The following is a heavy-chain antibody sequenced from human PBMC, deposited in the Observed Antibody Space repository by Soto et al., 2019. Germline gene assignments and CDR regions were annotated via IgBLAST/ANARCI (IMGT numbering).Heavy chain of an antibody. CDR1: GGTFSSYA. D-gene: IGHD6-13*01. J-gene: IGHJ6*02. CDR3: ARSQLVAAQQLVLHYYYYYGMDV. Sequence: SLKVSCKASGGTFSSYAISWVRQAPGQGLEWMGGIIPIFGTANYAQKFQGRVTITADESTSTAYMELSSLRSEDTAVYFCARSQLVAAQQLVLHYYYYYGMDVWGQWTTVT. V-gene: IGHV1-69*13. CDR2: IIPIFGTA.